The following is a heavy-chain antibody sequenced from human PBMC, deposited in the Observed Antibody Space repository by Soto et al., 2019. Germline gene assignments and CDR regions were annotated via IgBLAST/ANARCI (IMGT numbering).Heavy chain of an antibody. CDR1: GYTFFTYD. V-gene: IGHV1-18*01. Sequence: QVHLVQSGVEVKTPGASVRVSCQASGYTFFTYDISWVRQAPGQGLEWMGWISTYSGDTKYAQKFQGRVTMTTDTSTTTAYLELRSLRSDDTAVSYCARHHGPTTSEKWVDQWGQGTLVTVSS. CDR2: ISTYSGDT. CDR3: ARHHGPTTSEKWVDQ. J-gene: IGHJ5*02. D-gene: IGHD5-12*01.